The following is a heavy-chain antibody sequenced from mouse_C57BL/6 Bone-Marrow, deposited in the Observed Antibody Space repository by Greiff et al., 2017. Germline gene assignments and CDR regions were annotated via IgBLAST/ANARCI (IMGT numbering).Heavy chain of an antibody. J-gene: IGHJ2*01. Sequence: DVQLQESGGGLVKPGGSLKLSCAASGFTFSDYGMHWVRQAPEKGLEWVAYISSGSSTIYYADTVKGRFTISRDNATNTLFLQMTSLRSEDTAMYYCARAPYEGYYFDYWGQGTTLTVSS. CDR2: ISSGSSTI. CDR1: GFTFSDYG. V-gene: IGHV5-17*01. CDR3: ARAPYEGYYFDY. D-gene: IGHD2-3*01.